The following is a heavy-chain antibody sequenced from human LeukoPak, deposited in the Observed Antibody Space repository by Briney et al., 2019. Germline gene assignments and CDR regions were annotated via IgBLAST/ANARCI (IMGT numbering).Heavy chain of an antibody. J-gene: IGHJ4*02. Sequence: GGSLRLSCAASGFTFDDYAMHWVRQAPGKGLEWVSGISWNSGSIGYADSVKGRFTISRDNAKNSLYLQMNSLRAEDTALYYCAKAYCSGGSCYSGIDYGGQGTLVTVSS. D-gene: IGHD2-15*01. CDR1: GFTFDDYA. CDR2: ISWNSGSI. CDR3: AKAYCSGGSCYSGIDY. V-gene: IGHV3-9*01.